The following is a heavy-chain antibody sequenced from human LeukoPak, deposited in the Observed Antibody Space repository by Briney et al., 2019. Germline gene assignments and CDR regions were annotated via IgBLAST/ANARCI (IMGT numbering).Heavy chain of an antibody. CDR3: TRASAGLSYLDL. D-gene: IGHD3/OR15-3a*01. V-gene: IGHV3-74*01. Sequence: QPGGSLRLPCAASGFNFSTSWMNWVRQAPGKGLVCVSRINTDGSSRSYADSVKGRFTISRDNAKNTLYLQMNSLRAEDTAIYYCTRASAGLSYLDLWGRGTLVTVSS. CDR1: GFNFSTSW. CDR2: INTDGSSR. J-gene: IGHJ2*01.